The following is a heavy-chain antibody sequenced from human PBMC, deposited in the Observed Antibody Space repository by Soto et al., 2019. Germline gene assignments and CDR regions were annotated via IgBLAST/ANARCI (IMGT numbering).Heavy chain of an antibody. CDR2: IYPGDFDT. Sequence: GESLKISCKGFGYSFTTYWIGWVRQMPGKGLEWMGIIYPGDFDTRYSPSFQGQVTISADNSISTAYLQWSSLKASDTAVYYCARVGLMRGYYYDSSGRDWFDPWGQGTQVTVSS. CDR1: GYSFTTYW. D-gene: IGHD3-22*01. V-gene: IGHV5-51*01. J-gene: IGHJ5*02. CDR3: ARVGLMRGYYYDSSGRDWFDP.